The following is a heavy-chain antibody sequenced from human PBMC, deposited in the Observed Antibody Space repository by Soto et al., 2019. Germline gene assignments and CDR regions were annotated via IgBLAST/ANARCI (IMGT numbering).Heavy chain of an antibody. D-gene: IGHD6-19*01. CDR2: ISYDGSNK. CDR3: TNLPRAGFHH. CDR1: GFTFSSYA. J-gene: IGHJ4*02. Sequence: GGYLRLSCAASGFTFSSYAMHWVRQAPGKGLEWVAVISYDGSNKYYADSVKGRFTISRDNSKNTLYLQMNSLRAEDTALYYCTNLPRAGFHHWGQGTLVTVSS. V-gene: IGHV3-30-3*01.